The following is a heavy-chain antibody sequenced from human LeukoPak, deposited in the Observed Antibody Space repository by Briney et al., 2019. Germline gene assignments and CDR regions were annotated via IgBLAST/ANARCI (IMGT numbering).Heavy chain of an antibody. CDR3: AREKRDYYASSGYYNFDY. D-gene: IGHD3-22*01. J-gene: IGHJ4*02. CDR1: GGTFSSYA. V-gene: IGHV1-69*04. CDR2: IIPILGIA. Sequence: GASVKVSCKASGGTFSSYAISWVRQAPGQGLEWMGRIIPILGIANYAQKFQGRVTITADKSTSTAYMELSSLRSEDTAVYYCAREKRDYYASSGYYNFDYWGQGTLVTVSS.